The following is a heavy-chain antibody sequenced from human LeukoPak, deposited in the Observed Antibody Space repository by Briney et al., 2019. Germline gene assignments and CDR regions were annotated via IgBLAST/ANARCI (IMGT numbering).Heavy chain of an antibody. J-gene: IGHJ4*02. Sequence: GGSLRLSCAASGFTFSSYSMNWVRQAPGKGLEWVSSISSSSSYIYYADSVKGRFTISRDNAKNSLYLQMNSLRAEDTAVYYCARGGAYSSGWADFDYWGQGTLVTVSS. V-gene: IGHV3-21*01. CDR3: ARGGAYSSGWADFDY. CDR1: GFTFSSYS. D-gene: IGHD6-19*01. CDR2: ISSSSSYI.